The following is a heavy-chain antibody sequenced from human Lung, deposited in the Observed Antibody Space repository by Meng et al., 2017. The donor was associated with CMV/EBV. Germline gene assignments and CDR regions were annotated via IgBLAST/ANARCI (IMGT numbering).Heavy chain of an antibody. CDR1: GSTFASHG. CDR3: ARGTGIFDY. CDR2: ISPSIGST. D-gene: IGHD7-27*01. Sequence: VSCRASGSTFASHGITWVRQAPGQGLEWMGWISPSIGSTNYAQKVEGRVTMTTDRSTTTAYLELRSLRYDDTAVYFCARGTGIFDYWGQGTLVTVSS. V-gene: IGHV1-18*04. J-gene: IGHJ4*02.